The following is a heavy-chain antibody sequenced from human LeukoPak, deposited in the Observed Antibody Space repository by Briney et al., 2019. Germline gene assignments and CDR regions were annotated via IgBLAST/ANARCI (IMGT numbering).Heavy chain of an antibody. V-gene: IGHV1-18*01. D-gene: IGHD3-22*01. CDR2: FTTCNGNT. CDR1: GYTFTDFG. CDR3: AWDGYYDSSGYYYVFFGNY. J-gene: IGHJ4*02. Sequence: ASVKVSCKTSGYTFTDFGINWVRQAPGQGLEWMGRFTTCNGNTNYAQKLQGRVTMTTDTSTSTAYMELRSLRSDDTAVYYCAWDGYYDSSGYYYVFFGNYWGQGTLVTVSS.